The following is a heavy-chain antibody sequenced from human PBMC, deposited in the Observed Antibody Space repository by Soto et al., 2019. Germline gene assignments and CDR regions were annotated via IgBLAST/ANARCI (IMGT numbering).Heavy chain of an antibody. D-gene: IGHD5-12*01. J-gene: IGHJ4*02. Sequence: QVQLQQGGAGLLKPSETLSLTCAVYGGSFSGYYWSWIRQPPGKGLEWIGEINHSGSTNYNPSLQRRVTISVDTSQNQFSLKLSSVTAADTAGYYCARGYSGYDCFDYWGQGTLVTVAS. CDR2: INHSGST. CDR3: ARGYSGYDCFDY. V-gene: IGHV4-34*01. CDR1: GGSFSGYY.